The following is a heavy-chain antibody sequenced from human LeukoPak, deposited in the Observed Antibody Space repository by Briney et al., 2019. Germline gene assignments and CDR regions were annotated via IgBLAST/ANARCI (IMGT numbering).Heavy chain of an antibody. J-gene: IGHJ4*02. CDR2: ISYDGSNK. Sequence: GRSLRLSCAASGFTFSSYAMHWVRQAPGKGLEWVAVISYDGSNKYYADSVKGRFTISRVNSKNTLYLQMNSLRAEDTAVYYCARGISEIDYWGQGTLVTVSS. D-gene: IGHD2-15*01. CDR1: GFTFSSYA. CDR3: ARGISEIDY. V-gene: IGHV3-30*01.